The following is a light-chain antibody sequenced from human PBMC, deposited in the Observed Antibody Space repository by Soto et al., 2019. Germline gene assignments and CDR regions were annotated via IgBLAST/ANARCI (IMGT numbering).Light chain of an antibody. V-gene: IGKV3-20*01. Sequence: EIVLTQSPGTLSLSPGERATRSCRASQSVSSSYLAWYQQKPGQAPRLLIYGASSRATGIPDRFSGSGSGTDFTLTISRLEPEDFAVYYCQQYGSSHWTFGQGTKVEIQ. CDR2: GAS. CDR1: QSVSSSY. CDR3: QQYGSSHWT. J-gene: IGKJ1*01.